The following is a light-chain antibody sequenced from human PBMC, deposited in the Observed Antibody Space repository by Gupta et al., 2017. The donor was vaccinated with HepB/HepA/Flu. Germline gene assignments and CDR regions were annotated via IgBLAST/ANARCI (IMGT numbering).Light chain of an antibody. CDR1: QSLLHSNGRNY. Sequence: DIVMTQSPLSLPVTPGEPASISCRSSQSLLHSNGRNYLDWYLQKPGQSPQLLIYLGSNRASGVPDRFSGSGSGTDFTLKINRVEAEDDGVYFCKQALQIPCTFGQGTKVEIK. CDR2: LGS. CDR3: KQALQIPCT. J-gene: IGKJ1*01. V-gene: IGKV2-28*01.